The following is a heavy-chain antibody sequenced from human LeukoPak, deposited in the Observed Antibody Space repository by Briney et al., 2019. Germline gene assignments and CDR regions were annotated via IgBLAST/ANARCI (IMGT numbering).Heavy chain of an antibody. CDR1: GFTFSSYS. V-gene: IGHV3-21*01. J-gene: IGHJ4*02. D-gene: IGHD1-26*01. CDR3: ARGRDSGSYFGRYYFDC. Sequence: GSLRLSCAASGFTFSSYSMQCVRQAPGKGLEWVSSISSSSGYIFYADSVKGRFTISRDNAKNSLYLQMNSLRAGDTAVYYCARGRDSGSYFGRYYFDCWGQGTLVTVSS. CDR2: ISSSSGYI.